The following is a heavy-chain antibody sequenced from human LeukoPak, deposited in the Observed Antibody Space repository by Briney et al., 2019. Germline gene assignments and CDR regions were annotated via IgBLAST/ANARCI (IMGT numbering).Heavy chain of an antibody. CDR2: ISSSGSTI. J-gene: IGHJ4*02. CDR1: GFTFSDYY. CDR3: ARSPLTYYYDSSGYPRY. D-gene: IGHD3-22*01. V-gene: IGHV3-11*01. Sequence: GGSLRLSCAASGFTFSDYYMRWIRQAPGKGLEWVSYISSSGSTIYYADSVKGRLTISRDNAKNSLYLQMNSLRAEDTAVYYCARSPLTYYYDSSGYPRYWGQGTLVTVSS.